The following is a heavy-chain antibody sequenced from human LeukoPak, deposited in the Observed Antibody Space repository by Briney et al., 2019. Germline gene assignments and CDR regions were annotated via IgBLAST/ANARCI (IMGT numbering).Heavy chain of an antibody. Sequence: GRSLRLSCAASGFTFSSYAMHWVRQAPGKGLEWVAVISYDGSNKYYADSVKGRFTISRDKSKNTLCLQMSNLRAEDTAVYFCARGGGLDVWGQGATVTVSS. CDR2: ISYDGSNK. CDR1: GFTFSSYA. V-gene: IGHV3-30*04. J-gene: IGHJ6*02. D-gene: IGHD3-16*01. CDR3: ARGGGLDV.